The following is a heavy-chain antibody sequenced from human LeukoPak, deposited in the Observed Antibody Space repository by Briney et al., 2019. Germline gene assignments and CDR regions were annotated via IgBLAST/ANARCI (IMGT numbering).Heavy chain of an antibody. D-gene: IGHD2-21*02. CDR1: GFTFSSYW. CDR2: IKQDGSEK. V-gene: IGHV3-7*01. CDR3: ARVLTRRMGTFDI. Sequence: GGSLRLSCAASGFTFSSYWMSWVRQAPGKGLEWVANIKQDGSEKYYVDSVKGRFTISRDNAKSSLYLQMNSLRAEDTAVYYCARVLTRRMGTFDIWGQGTMVTVSS. J-gene: IGHJ3*02.